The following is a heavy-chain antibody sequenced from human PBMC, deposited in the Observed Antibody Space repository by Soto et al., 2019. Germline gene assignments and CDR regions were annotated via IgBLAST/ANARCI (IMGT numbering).Heavy chain of an antibody. J-gene: IGHJ3*02. Sequence: GGSLRLSCSASGFVFSSSWMHWVRQAPGKGLVWVSRINGDGSTTTYADFVKGRFTISRDNAKNTVTLQMNSLRAEDTAVYYCARINYYDSSGYYFTAFDMWGQGTMVTVSS. CDR3: ARINYYDSSGYYFTAFDM. V-gene: IGHV3-74*01. CDR1: GFVFSSSW. CDR2: INGDGSTT. D-gene: IGHD3-22*01.